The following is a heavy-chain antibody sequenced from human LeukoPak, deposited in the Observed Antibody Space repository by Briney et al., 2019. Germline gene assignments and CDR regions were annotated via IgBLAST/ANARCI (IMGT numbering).Heavy chain of an antibody. J-gene: IGHJ3*02. V-gene: IGHV3-23*01. D-gene: IGHD2-15*01. Sequence: GGSLRLSCAASGFTFSSYAMSWVRQAPGKGLEWVSAISGSGGSTYYADSVKGRFTISRDNSKNTLYLQMNSLRAEDTAVYYCAKDPLYCSGGSCYPTYAFDIWGQGTMVTVSS. CDR2: ISGSGGST. CDR3: AKDPLYCSGGSCYPTYAFDI. CDR1: GFTFSSYA.